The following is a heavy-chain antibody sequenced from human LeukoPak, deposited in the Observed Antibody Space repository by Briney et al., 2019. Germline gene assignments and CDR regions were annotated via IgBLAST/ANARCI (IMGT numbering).Heavy chain of an antibody. V-gene: IGHV3-7*01. J-gene: IGHJ3*02. CDR1: GFRFSSNW. CDR2: TNQDGSEK. Sequence: PGGSLRLSCAASGFRFSSNWMSWVRQAPGKGLEWVANTNQDGSEKHYVDSVKGRISISRDNAKSSLYLQMNSLRAEDTAVYYCVRVFRDYVEAFDIWGQGTMVTVSS. CDR3: VRVFRDYVEAFDI. D-gene: IGHD4-17*01.